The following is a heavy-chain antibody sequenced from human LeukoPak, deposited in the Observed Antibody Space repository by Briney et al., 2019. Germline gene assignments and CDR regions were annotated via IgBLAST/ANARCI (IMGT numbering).Heavy chain of an antibody. V-gene: IGHV1-69*05. J-gene: IGHJ6*03. D-gene: IGHD3-16*01. CDR1: GGTFSSYA. Sequence: SVKVSCKASGGTFSSYAISWVRQAPGQGLEWMGRIIPIFGTANYAQKFQGRVTITTDESTSTAYMELSSLRSEDTAVYYCARGADSPVSYYYYYMDVWGKGTTVTVSS. CDR2: IIPIFGTA. CDR3: ARGADSPVSYYYYYMDV.